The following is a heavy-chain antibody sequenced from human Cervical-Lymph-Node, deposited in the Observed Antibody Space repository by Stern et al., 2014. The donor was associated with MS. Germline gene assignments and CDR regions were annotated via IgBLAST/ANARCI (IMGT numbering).Heavy chain of an antibody. CDR2: IYDIGTT. CDR3: ARHGDTSFVY. CDR1: GGSISNYY. D-gene: IGHD2-21*02. Sequence: VQLVESGPGLVQPSETLSLTCTVSGGSISNYYWSWIRQPPGKGLEWIGYIYDIGTTNYNPSLKSRVTISVDTSKNQFSLRLSSVSVADTAVYYCARHGDTSFVYWGQGTLVTISS. V-gene: IGHV4-59*08. J-gene: IGHJ4*02.